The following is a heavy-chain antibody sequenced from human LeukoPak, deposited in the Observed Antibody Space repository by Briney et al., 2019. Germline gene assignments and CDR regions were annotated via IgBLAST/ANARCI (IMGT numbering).Heavy chain of an antibody. CDR2: ISYDGSNK. V-gene: IGHV3-30*18. J-gene: IGHJ3*02. CDR3: AKDLWDLIQLWSYGAFDI. CDR1: GFTFSSYG. D-gene: IGHD5-18*01. Sequence: PEGSLRLSCAASGFTFSSYGMHWVRQAPGKGLEWVAVISYDGSNKYYADSVKGRFTISRDNSKNTLYLQMNSLRAEDTAVYYCAKDLWDLIQLWSYGAFDIWGQGTMVTVSS.